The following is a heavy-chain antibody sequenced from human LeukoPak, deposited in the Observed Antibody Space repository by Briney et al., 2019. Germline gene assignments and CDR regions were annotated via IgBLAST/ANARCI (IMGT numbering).Heavy chain of an antibody. CDR1: GFTFSSYW. CDR3: ARHRYYDILTGPFDY. J-gene: IGHJ4*02. V-gene: IGHV4-59*08. CDR2: IYYSGST. D-gene: IGHD3-9*01. Sequence: TGGSLRLSCAASGFTFSSYWMSWVRQPPGKGLEWIGYIYYSGSTNYNPSLKSRVTISVDTSKNQFSLKLSSVTAADTAVYYCARHRYYDILTGPFDYWGQGTLVTVS.